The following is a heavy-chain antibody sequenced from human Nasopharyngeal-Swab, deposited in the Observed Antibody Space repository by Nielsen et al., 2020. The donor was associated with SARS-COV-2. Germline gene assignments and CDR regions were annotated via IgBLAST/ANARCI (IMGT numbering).Heavy chain of an antibody. CDR1: GYTFTSYA. Sequence: ASVKVSCKASGYTFTSYAMNWVRQAPGQGLEWMGWINTNTGNPTYAQGFTGRFVFSLDTSVSTAYLQISSLKAEDTAVYYCARGDAITFGGVIVRYYYYGMDVWGQGTTVTSP. CDR3: ARGDAITFGGVIVRYYYYGMDV. D-gene: IGHD3-16*02. V-gene: IGHV7-4-1*02. CDR2: INTNTGNP. J-gene: IGHJ6*02.